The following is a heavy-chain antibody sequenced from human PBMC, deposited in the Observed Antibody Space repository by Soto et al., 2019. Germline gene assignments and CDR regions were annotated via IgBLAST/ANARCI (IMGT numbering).Heavy chain of an antibody. Sequence: GGSLSLSCAASGFTFSSYGMHWVRQAPGKGLEWVAVISYDGSNKYYADSVKGRFTISRDNSKNTLYLQMNSLRAEDTAVYYCAKDVYSSDYYYGMDVWGQGTTVTVSS. CDR3: AKDVYSSDYYYGMDV. CDR2: ISYDGSNK. CDR1: GFTFSSYG. J-gene: IGHJ6*02. V-gene: IGHV3-30*18. D-gene: IGHD6-19*01.